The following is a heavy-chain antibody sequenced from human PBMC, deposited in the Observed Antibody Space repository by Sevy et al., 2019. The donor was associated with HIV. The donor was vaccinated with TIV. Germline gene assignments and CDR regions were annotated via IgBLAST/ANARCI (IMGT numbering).Heavy chain of an antibody. D-gene: IGHD3-22*01. CDR1: GFTFISYA. CDR3: AGGRYDSSGSFDAFDI. Sequence: GGSLRLSCKPSGFTFISYAMSWVRQAPGKGLEWVSTIYGSSGGTYYANSVKGRLTISRDNSKNTLYLKMNSLRTEDTAVYYCAGGRYDSSGSFDAFDIWGQGTMVTVSS. CDR2: IYGSSGGT. J-gene: IGHJ3*02. V-gene: IGHV3-23*01.